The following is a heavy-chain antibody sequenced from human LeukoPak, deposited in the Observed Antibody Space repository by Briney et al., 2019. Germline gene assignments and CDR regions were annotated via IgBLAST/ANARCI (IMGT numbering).Heavy chain of an antibody. Sequence: ASVKVSCKASGYTFTGYYMHWVRQAPGQGLEWMGWINPNSGGTNYAQKFQGRVTMTRNTSISTAYMELSSLRSEDTAVYYCARGRGSYSYYFDYWGQGTLVTVSS. CDR3: ARGRGSYSYYFDY. CDR2: INPNSGGT. D-gene: IGHD1-26*01. V-gene: IGHV1-2*02. J-gene: IGHJ4*02. CDR1: GYTFTGYY.